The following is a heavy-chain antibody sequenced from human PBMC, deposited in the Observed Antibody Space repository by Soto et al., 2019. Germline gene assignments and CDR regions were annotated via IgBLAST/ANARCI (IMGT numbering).Heavy chain of an antibody. CDR1: GGSFTGYY. J-gene: IGHJ5*02. CDR3: ARGIYDFWSSYDTWFDP. V-gene: IGHV4-34*01. CDR2: INHSRRT. Sequence: SETLSLTCAVYGGSFTGYYWSWLRQPPGKGPEWIGEINHSRRTNYNPSLKSRVTISVDTSKDQFSLKLSSVTAADTAVYYCARGIYDFWSSYDTWFDPWGQGTLVTVSS. D-gene: IGHD3-3*01.